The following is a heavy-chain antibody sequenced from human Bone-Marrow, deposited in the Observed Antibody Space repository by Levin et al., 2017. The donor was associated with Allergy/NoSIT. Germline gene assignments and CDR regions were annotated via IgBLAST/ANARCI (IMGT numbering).Heavy chain of an antibody. J-gene: IGHJ6*02. Sequence: GGSLRLSCAASGFTFDDHAMHWVRQVPGKGLEWVSLISWDGGSTYYADSVKGRFTISRDNSKNTLYLQMNSLRAEDTAVYYCVARSNGMDVWGQGTTVTVSS. CDR2: ISWDGGST. CDR3: VARSNGMDV. V-gene: IGHV3-43D*04. CDR1: GFTFDDHA. D-gene: IGHD5-12*01.